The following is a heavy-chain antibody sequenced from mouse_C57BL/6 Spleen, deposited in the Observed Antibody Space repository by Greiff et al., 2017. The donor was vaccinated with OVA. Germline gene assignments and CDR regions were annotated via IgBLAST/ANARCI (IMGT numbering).Heavy chain of an antibody. D-gene: IGHD2-5*01. V-gene: IGHV1-69*01. CDR1: GYTFTSYW. Sequence: QVQLQQPGAELVMPGASVKLSCKASGYTFTSYWMHWVKQRPGQGLELIGEIDPSDSYTNYNQKFKGKSTLTVDKSSSTAYMQLSSLTSEDSAVYYCARSLYSNRDYWGQGTTLTVSA. CDR3: ARSLYSNRDY. CDR2: IDPSDSYT. J-gene: IGHJ2*01.